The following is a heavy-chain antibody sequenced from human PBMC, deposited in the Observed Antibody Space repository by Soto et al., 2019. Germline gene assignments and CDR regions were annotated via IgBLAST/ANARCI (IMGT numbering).Heavy chain of an antibody. Sequence: ETLSLTCTVSGGSISSYYWSWIRQPPGKGLEWIGYIYYSGSTNYNPSLKSRVTISVDTSKNQFSLKLSSVTAADTAVYYCASAPRRNYGYPSYFDYWGQGTLVTVSS. V-gene: IGHV4-59*01. CDR1: GGSISSYY. D-gene: IGHD3-10*01. CDR2: IYYSGST. CDR3: ASAPRRNYGYPSYFDY. J-gene: IGHJ4*02.